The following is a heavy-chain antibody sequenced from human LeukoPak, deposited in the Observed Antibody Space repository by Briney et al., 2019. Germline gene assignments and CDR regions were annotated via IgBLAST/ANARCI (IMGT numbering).Heavy chain of an antibody. CDR3: ARTVGRTASLSY. CDR1: GGSFSGYY. J-gene: IGHJ4*02. D-gene: IGHD4-4*01. V-gene: IGHV4-34*01. Sequence: SETPSLTCAVYGGSFSGYYWSWIRQPPGKGLEWIGEINHSGSTNYNPSLKSRVTISVDTSKNQFSLKLSSVTAADTAVYYCARTVGRTASLSYWGQGTLVTVSS. CDR2: INHSGST.